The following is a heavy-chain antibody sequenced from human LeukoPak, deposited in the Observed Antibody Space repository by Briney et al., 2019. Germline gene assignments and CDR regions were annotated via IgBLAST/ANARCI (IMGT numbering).Heavy chain of an antibody. Sequence: GEPLKISCAASGFTFRSFGMHWVRQAPGKGLEWVAFVRNDGNKTYYADSVRGRFTISRDNSKNTLFLQMNTLRPDDTAIYYCAKGSGWELLGFDYWGQGTLVTVSS. V-gene: IGHV3-30*02. CDR2: VRNDGNKT. J-gene: IGHJ4*02. CDR3: AKGSGWELLGFDY. CDR1: GFTFRSFG. D-gene: IGHD1-26*01.